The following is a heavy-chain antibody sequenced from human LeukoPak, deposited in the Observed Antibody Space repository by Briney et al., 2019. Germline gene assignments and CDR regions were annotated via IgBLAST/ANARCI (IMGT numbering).Heavy chain of an antibody. Sequence: TGGSLRLSCAASEFMFSSYGMTWGRQAPGQGLEWVSVISVSGGRTYYADSVKGRCTISSDNSNNTLYLLMNSLRAEDTAVYYCANTAVSSYSYDSSGYSDYWGQGTLVTVSS. D-gene: IGHD3-22*01. V-gene: IGHV3-23*01. CDR1: EFMFSSYG. J-gene: IGHJ4*02. CDR2: ISVSGGRT. CDR3: ANTAVSSYSYDSSGYSDY.